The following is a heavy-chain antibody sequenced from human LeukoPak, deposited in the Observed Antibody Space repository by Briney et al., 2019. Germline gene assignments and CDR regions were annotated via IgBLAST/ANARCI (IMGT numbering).Heavy chain of an antibody. CDR3: ARTGADSSGRFVTRGWFDP. D-gene: IGHD3-22*01. CDR1: GFTFSTYI. V-gene: IGHV3-21*04. CDR2: ISSSSTYI. J-gene: IGHJ5*02. Sequence: SGGSLRLSCAASGFTFSTYIMNWVRQAPGKGLEWVSSISSSSTYIYYADSVKGRFTISRDNSKNTLYLQMNSLRSEDTAVYYCARTGADSSGRFVTRGWFDPWGQGTLVTVSS.